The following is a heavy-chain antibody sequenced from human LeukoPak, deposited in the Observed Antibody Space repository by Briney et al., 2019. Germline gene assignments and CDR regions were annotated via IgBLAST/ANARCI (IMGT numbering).Heavy chain of an antibody. J-gene: IGHJ4*02. V-gene: IGHV3-23*01. CDR2: ISGSGGST. Sequence: GGSLRLSCAASGFTFSSYAMSWVRQAPGKGLEWVSAISGSGGSTYYADSVKGRFTTSRDNSKNTLYLQMNSLRAEDTAVYYCARGGNWNYFDYWGQGTLVTVSS. CDR1: GFTFSSYA. CDR3: ARGGNWNYFDY. D-gene: IGHD1-20*01.